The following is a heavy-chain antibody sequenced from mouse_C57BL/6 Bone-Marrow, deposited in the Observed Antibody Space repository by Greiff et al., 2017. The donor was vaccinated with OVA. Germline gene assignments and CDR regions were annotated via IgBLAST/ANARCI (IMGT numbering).Heavy chain of an antibody. Sequence: EVKLQESGGGLVQPGGSLSLSCAASGFTFTDYYMSWVRQPPGKALEWLGFIRNKANGYTTEYSASVKGRFTISRDNSQSILYLQMNALRAEDSATYYCARERFYSNYYFDYWGQGTTLTVSS. D-gene: IGHD2-5*01. CDR3: ARERFYSNYYFDY. CDR1: GFTFTDYY. CDR2: IRNKANGYTT. V-gene: IGHV7-3*01. J-gene: IGHJ2*01.